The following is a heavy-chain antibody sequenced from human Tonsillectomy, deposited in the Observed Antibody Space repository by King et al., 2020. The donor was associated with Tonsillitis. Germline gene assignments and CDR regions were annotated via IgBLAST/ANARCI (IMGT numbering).Heavy chain of an antibody. Sequence: QLQESGPGLVKPSETLSLTCTVSGGSISSSSYYWGWIRQPPGKGLEWIGSIYYSGSTYYNPSLKSRVTISVDTSKNQFSLKLSSVTAADTAVYYCARRDYDFWSGYYIALGVADAFDIWGQGTMVTVSS. CDR1: GGSISSSSYY. V-gene: IGHV4-39*01. CDR2: IYYSGST. CDR3: ARRDYDFWSGYYIALGVADAFDI. D-gene: IGHD3-3*01. J-gene: IGHJ3*02.